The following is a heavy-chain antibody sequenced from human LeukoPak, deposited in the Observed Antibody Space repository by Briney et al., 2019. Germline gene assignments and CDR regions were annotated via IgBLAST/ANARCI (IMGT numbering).Heavy chain of an antibody. CDR3: TRGRIALS. D-gene: IGHD2-21*01. CDR1: GYTFVNYD. V-gene: IGHV1-8*03. J-gene: IGHJ4*02. CDR2: VNPRSGAT. Sequence: GASVKVSCKASGYTFVNYDINWVRQATGQGLEWVGWVNPRSGATASSQKFQGRVSITSDASINTAYMELSSPRSEDTALYYCTRGRIALSWGQGTLITVSS.